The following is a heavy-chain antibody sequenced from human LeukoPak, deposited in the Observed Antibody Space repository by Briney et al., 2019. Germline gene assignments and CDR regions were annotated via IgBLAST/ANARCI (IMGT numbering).Heavy chain of an antibody. V-gene: IGHV3-23*01. J-gene: IGHJ4*02. CDR1: GFTFNSYA. D-gene: IGHD3-9*01. CDR3: AKALALRYFDWLLWFDY. CDR2: IRGSGGST. Sequence: TGGSLRLSCAASGFTFNSYAMTWVRQAPGKGLEWVSGIRGSGGSTYYADSVKGRFTISRDNSKNTLYLQMNSLRAEDTAVYYCAKALALRYFDWLLWFDYWGQGTLVTVSS.